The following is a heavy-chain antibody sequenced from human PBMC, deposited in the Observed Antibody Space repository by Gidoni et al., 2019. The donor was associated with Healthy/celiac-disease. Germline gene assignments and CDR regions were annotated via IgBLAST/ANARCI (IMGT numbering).Heavy chain of an antibody. Sequence: EVQLVESGGGLVQPGGSLRLSCAASGFTVSSNYMSWVRQAPGKGLEWVSVIYSGGSTYYADSVKGRFTISRDNSKNTLYLQMNSLRAEDTAVYYCARERYGGNSGYYYGMDVWGQGTTVTVSS. CDR2: IYSGGST. D-gene: IGHD4-17*01. CDR3: ARERYGGNSGYYYGMDV. CDR1: GFTVSSNY. J-gene: IGHJ6*02. V-gene: IGHV3-66*02.